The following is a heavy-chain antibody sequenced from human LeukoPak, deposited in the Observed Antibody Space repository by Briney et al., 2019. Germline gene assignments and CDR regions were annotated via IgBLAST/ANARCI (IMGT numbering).Heavy chain of an antibody. CDR1: GFTFSSYG. D-gene: IGHD6-19*01. V-gene: IGHV3-30*18. CDR3: AKGGGYSSGWYHGY. Sequence: GGSLRLSCAASGFTFSSYGMHWVRQAPGKGLEWVAVISYDGSNKYYADSVKGRFTISRDNSKNTLYLQMNSLRAEDTAVYYCAKGGGYSSGWYHGYWGQGTLVTVSS. CDR2: ISYDGSNK. J-gene: IGHJ4*02.